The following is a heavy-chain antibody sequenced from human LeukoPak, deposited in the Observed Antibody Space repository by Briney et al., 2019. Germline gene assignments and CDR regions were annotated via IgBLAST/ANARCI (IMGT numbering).Heavy chain of an antibody. V-gene: IGHV5-51*01. J-gene: IGHJ6*03. CDR3: ASQVAAAGTTPHGYYYYMDV. CDR2: IYPGDSDT. CDR1: GYSFTSYW. D-gene: IGHD6-13*01. Sequence: GESLKISCKGSGYSFTSYWIGWVRQMPGKGLEWMGIIYPGDSDTRYSPSFQGQVTISADKSISTAYLQWSSLKASDTAMYYCASQVAAAGTTPHGYYYYMDVWGKGTTVTVSS.